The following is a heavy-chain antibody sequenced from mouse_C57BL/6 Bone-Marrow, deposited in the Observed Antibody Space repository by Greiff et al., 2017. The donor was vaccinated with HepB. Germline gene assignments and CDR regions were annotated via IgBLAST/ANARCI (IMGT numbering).Heavy chain of an antibody. CDR2: INPSNGGT. CDR3: AGGDSSGYRAMDY. CDR1: GYTFTSYW. J-gene: IGHJ4*01. V-gene: IGHV1-53*01. D-gene: IGHD3-2*02. Sequence: QVQLQQSGTELVKPGASVKLSCKASGYTFTSYWMHWVKQRPGQGLEWIGNINPSNGGTNYNEKFKSKATLTVDKSSSTAYMQLSSLTSEDSAVYYCAGGDSSGYRAMDYWGQGTSVTVSS.